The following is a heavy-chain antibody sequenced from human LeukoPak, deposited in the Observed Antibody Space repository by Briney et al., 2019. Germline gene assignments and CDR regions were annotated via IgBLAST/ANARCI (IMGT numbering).Heavy chain of an antibody. CDR1: GFTFSSTW. J-gene: IGHJ4*02. CDR3: ATTRTY. CDR2: IKSKSDGGTI. Sequence: AGGSLRLSCAASGFTFSSTWMNWVRQAPGKGLEWVGRIKSKSDGGTIDCAAPVKGRFTISRDDSKNTLYLQMHSLTTEDTAVYYCATTRTYWGQGTLVTVSS. V-gene: IGHV3-15*07.